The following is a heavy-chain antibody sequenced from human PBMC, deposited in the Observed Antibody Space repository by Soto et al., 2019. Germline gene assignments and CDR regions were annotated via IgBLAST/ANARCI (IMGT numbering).Heavy chain of an antibody. V-gene: IGHV1-69*06. CDR3: ATNGASTRPRAAIKHFYFVMEV. CDR2: IIPIFDTP. CDR1: GRIFSSFT. Sequence: SVEASCKAPGRIFSSFTISWVRQAPGQGLEWLGGIIPIFDTPTYAQNFQGRVTITADKSTNKVFMELSSLSSEDTPVYYCATNGASTRPRAAIKHFYFVMEVCGQGTTVTVSS. D-gene: IGHD2-2*01. J-gene: IGHJ6*02.